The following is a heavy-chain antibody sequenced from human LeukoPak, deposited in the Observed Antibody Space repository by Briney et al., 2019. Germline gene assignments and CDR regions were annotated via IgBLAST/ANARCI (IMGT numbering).Heavy chain of an antibody. Sequence: GGSLRLSCAGSGFTFSPYWMSWVRQAPGKGLEWVANIKQDGSEKYYVDSVKGRLAISRDNAKNSLYLQMNSLRAEDTAVYYCARDGDVSVYSDWGQGTPVTVSS. J-gene: IGHJ4*02. V-gene: IGHV3-7*01. D-gene: IGHD3-22*01. CDR1: GFTFSPYW. CDR2: IKQDGSEK. CDR3: ARDGDVSVYSD.